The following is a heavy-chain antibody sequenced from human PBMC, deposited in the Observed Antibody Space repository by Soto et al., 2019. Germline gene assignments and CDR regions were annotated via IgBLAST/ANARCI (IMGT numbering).Heavy chain of an antibody. CDR3: ARDPGGWLAARPDWFDP. Sequence: AASVKVSCKASGGTFSSYAISWVRQAPGQGLEWMGGIIPIFGTANYAQKFQGRVTITADKSTSTAYMELSSLRSEDTAVYYCARDPGGWLAARPDWFDPWGQGTLVTSPQ. CDR1: GGTFSSYA. J-gene: IGHJ5*02. CDR2: IIPIFGTA. V-gene: IGHV1-69*06. D-gene: IGHD6-6*01.